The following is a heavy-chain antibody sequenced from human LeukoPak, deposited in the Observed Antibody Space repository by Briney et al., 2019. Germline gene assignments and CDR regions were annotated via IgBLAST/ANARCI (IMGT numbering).Heavy chain of an antibody. CDR1: GVSISTHY. J-gene: IGHJ4*02. CDR3: AREANYYGSGSYFEGTFDY. V-gene: IGHV4-59*11. CDR2: IYHSGTT. Sequence: LETLSLTCNVSGVSISTHYWSWIRQSPGEGLEWIGFIYHSGTTNYNPSLKSRVTISIDTSKNEFSLKLTSVTAADTAVYFCAREANYYGSGSYFEGTFDYWGQGSLVTVSS. D-gene: IGHD3-10*01.